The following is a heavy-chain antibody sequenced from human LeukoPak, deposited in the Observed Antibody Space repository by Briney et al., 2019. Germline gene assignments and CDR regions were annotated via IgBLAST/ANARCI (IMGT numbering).Heavy chain of an antibody. D-gene: IGHD3-22*01. CDR1: GGTFSSYA. CDR3: ARDPNYYYDSSGYYKNWFDP. Sequence: SVKVSCKASGGTFSSYAISWVRQAPGQGLEWMGRIIPIFGIANYAQKFQGRVTITADKSTSTAYIELSSLRSEDTAVYYCARDPNYYYDSSGYYKNWFDPWGQGTLVTVSS. V-gene: IGHV1-69*04. CDR2: IIPIFGIA. J-gene: IGHJ5*02.